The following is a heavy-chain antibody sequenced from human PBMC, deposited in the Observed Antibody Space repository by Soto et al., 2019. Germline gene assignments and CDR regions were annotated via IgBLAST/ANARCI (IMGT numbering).Heavy chain of an antibody. CDR3: ARLVGDYGDYFYYGMDV. V-gene: IGHV5-51*01. J-gene: IGHJ6*02. CDR1: GYSFTSYW. Sequence: PGDSLTLSCKGSGYSFTSYWIGWVRQMPGKGLEWMGITYPGDSDTRYSPSFQGQVTISADKSISTAYLQWSSLKASDTAMYYCARLVGDYGDYFYYGMDVWGQGTTVTVSS. D-gene: IGHD4-17*01. CDR2: TYPGDSDT.